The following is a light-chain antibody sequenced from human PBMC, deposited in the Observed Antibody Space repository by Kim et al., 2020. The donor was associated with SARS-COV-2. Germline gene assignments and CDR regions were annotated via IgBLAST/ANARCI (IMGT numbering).Light chain of an antibody. Sequence: VSPGQTASITCSGDKLGDKYACWYQQKPGQSPVLVIYQDSKRPSGIPEQFSGSNSGNTATLTISGTQAMDEADYYCQAWDSSTDVVFGGGTKLTVL. CDR3: QAWDSSTDVV. CDR1: KLGDKY. CDR2: QDS. V-gene: IGLV3-1*01. J-gene: IGLJ2*01.